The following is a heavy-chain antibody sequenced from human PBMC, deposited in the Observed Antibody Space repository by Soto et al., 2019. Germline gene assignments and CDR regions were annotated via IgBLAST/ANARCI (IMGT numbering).Heavy chain of an antibody. D-gene: IGHD3-22*01. CDR3: ARPARSSGWSWYFDY. Sequence: SETLSLTCTVSGGSISSGSYYWGWLRQPPGKGLEWIGSIYHTGNTYYKPSLRSRFTIFVDSSKNQFSLRVDSVTAADTAVYYCARPARSSGWSWYFDYWGQGRLVTVSS. V-gene: IGHV4-39*01. CDR2: IYHTGNT. CDR1: GGSISSGSYY. J-gene: IGHJ4*02.